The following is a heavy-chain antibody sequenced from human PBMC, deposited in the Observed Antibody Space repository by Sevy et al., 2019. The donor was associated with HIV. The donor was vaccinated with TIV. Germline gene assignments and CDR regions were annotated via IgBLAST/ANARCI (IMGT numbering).Heavy chain of an antibody. V-gene: IGHV3-21*01. CDR2: ISSSSYI. CDR3: ARGELIRGMDV. Sequence: GGSLRLSCAASGFTFSSYSMNWVRQAPGKGLEWVSSISSSSYIYYADSVKGRFTISRDNAKNSLYLQMNSLRAEDTAVYYCARGELIRGMDVCGQGTTVTVSS. D-gene: IGHD1-7*01. CDR1: GFTFSSYS. J-gene: IGHJ6*02.